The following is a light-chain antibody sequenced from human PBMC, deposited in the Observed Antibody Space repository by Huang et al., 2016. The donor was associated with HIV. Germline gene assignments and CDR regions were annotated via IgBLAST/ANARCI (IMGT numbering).Light chain of an antibody. CDR3: QQRYSWPLT. Sequence: EIVLTQSPATLSLSPGERATLSCRATQSVGSYLAWYQQKPGQAPRFLIYDVSKRATGVPARFSGSGSGTDFALTISGLEPDDFAVYYCQQRYSWPLTFGGGTKVDFK. CDR2: DVS. V-gene: IGKV3-11*01. J-gene: IGKJ4*01. CDR1: QSVGSY.